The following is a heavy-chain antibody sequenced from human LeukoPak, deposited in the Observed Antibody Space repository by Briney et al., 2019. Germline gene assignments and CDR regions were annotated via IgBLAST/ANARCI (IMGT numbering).Heavy chain of an antibody. CDR3: AKTTSPWGYCSSTSCPYPDY. Sequence: GGSLRLSCAASGFTFSSYAMSWVRQAPGKGLEWVSAISGSGGSTYYADSVKGRFTISRDNSKNTLYLQMNSLRAEDTAVYYCAKTTSPWGYCSSTSCPYPDYWGRGTLVTVSS. J-gene: IGHJ2*01. D-gene: IGHD2-2*01. CDR2: ISGSGGST. CDR1: GFTFSSYA. V-gene: IGHV3-23*01.